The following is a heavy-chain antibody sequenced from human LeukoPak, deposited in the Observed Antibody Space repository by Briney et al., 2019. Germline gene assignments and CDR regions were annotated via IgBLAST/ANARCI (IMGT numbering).Heavy chain of an antibody. CDR1: GGSISSSSYY. CDR2: IYYSGST. Sequence: SETLSLTCTVSGGSISSSSYYWGWLRQPPGKGLEWIGSIYYSGSTYYNPSLKSRVTISVDTSKNQFSLKLSSVTAADTAVYYCARVAVGATFDFYYYYYMDVWGKGTTVTVSS. D-gene: IGHD1-26*01. CDR3: ARVAVGATFDFYYYYYMDV. J-gene: IGHJ6*03. V-gene: IGHV4-39*07.